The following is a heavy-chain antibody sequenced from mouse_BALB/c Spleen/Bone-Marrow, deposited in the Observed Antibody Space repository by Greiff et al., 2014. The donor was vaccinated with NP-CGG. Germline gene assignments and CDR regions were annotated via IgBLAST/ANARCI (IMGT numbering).Heavy chain of an antibody. D-gene: IGHD2-10*01. V-gene: IGHV5-9*02. CDR3: ARHPYYGNYPAWFAY. Sequence: EVKLVESGGGLVKPGGSLKLSCAASGFAFSSYDMSWVRQTPEKRLEWVATISSGGGYTYYPDSVKGRFTISRDNARNTLYLQMSSLRSEDTALYYCARHPYYGNYPAWFAYWGQGTLVTVSA. J-gene: IGHJ3*01. CDR1: GFAFSSYD. CDR2: ISSGGGYT.